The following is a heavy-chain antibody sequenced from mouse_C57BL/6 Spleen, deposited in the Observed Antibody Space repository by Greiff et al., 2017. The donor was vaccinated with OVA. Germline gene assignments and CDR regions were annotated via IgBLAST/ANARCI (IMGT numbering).Heavy chain of an antibody. CDR2: INPNNGGT. Sequence: EVKLQQSGPELVKPGASVKISCKASGYTFTDYYMNWVKQSHGKSLEWIGDINPNNGGTSYNQKFKGKATLTVDKSSSTAYMELRSLTSEDSAVYYCARSGNPYWGNYAMDYWGQGTSVTVSS. J-gene: IGHJ4*01. CDR3: ARSGNPYWGNYAMDY. CDR1: GYTFTDYY. V-gene: IGHV1-26*01. D-gene: IGHD1-1*01.